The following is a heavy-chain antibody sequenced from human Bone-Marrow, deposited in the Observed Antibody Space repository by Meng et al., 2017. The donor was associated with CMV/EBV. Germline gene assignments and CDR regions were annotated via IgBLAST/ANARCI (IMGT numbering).Heavy chain of an antibody. CDR3: ARDTEYCSSTSCLNWFDP. D-gene: IGHD2-2*01. Sequence: SETLSLTCTVSGYSISSGYYWGWIRQPPGKGLEWIGSIYHSGSTYYNPSLKSRVTISVDTSKNQFSLKLSSVTAADTAVYYCARDTEYCSSTSCLNWFDPWGQGPRVTGSS. V-gene: IGHV4-38-2*02. J-gene: IGHJ5*02. CDR1: GYSISSGYY. CDR2: IYHSGST.